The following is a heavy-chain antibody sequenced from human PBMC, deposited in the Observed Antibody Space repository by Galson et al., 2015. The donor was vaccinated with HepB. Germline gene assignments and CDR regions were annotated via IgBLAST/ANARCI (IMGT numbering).Heavy chain of an antibody. CDR3: ARSWNGVYYYYYYMDV. CDR2: INAGNGNT. D-gene: IGHD1-1*01. Sequence: SVKVSCKASGYTFTSYAMHWVRQAPGQRLEWKGWINAGNGNTKYSQKFQGRVTITRDTSASTAYMELSSLRSEDTAVYYCARSWNGVYYYYYYMDVWGKGTTVTVSS. J-gene: IGHJ6*03. V-gene: IGHV1-3*01. CDR1: GYTFTSYA.